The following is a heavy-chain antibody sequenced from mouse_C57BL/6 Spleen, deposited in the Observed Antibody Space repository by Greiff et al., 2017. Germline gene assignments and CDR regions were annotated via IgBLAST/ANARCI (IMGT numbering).Heavy chain of an antibody. CDR3: TLPGTTVDAY. J-gene: IGHJ2*01. V-gene: IGHV14-1*01. D-gene: IGHD1-1*01. Sequence: EVKLVESGAELVRPGASVKLSCTASGFNIKDYYMHWVKQRPEQGLEWIGRIDPEDGDTEYAPKFQGKATMTADTSSNTAYLQLSSLTSEYTAVYSCTLPGTTVDAYWGQGTTLTVSS. CDR2: IDPEDGDT. CDR1: GFNIKDYY.